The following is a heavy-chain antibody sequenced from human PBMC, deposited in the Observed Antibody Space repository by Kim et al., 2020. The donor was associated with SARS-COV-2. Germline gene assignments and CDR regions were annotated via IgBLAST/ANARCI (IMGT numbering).Heavy chain of an antibody. CDR2: ISYDGSNK. CDR1: GFTFSSYA. J-gene: IGHJ6*01. Sequence: GGSLRLSCAASGFTFSSYAMHWVRQAPGKGLEWVAVISYDGSNKYYADSVKGRFTISRDNSKNTLYLQMNSLIAEDTAVYYCARDGGIAAAGTEVIYYY. V-gene: IGHV3-30-3*01. D-gene: IGHD6-13*01. CDR3: ARDGGIAAAGTEVIYYY.